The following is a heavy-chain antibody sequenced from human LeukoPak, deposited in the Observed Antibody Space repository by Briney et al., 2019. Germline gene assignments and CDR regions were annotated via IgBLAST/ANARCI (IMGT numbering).Heavy chain of an antibody. CDR3: ASIVVVPAAMRRSGYYYMDV. V-gene: IGHV1-8*03. D-gene: IGHD2-2*01. J-gene: IGHJ6*03. CDR1: GYTFTSYD. Sequence: ASVKVSCKASGYTFTSYDINWVRQATGQGLEWMGWMNPNSGNTGHAQKFQGRVTITRNTSISTAYMELSSLRSEDTAVYYCASIVVVPAAMRRSGYYYMDVWGKGTTVTVSS. CDR2: MNPNSGNT.